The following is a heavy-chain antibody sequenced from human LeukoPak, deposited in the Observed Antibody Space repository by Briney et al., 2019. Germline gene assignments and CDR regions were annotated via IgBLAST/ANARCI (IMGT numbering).Heavy chain of an antibody. CDR3: ARDSVPRERSFDI. J-gene: IGHJ3*02. V-gene: IGHV4-31*03. D-gene: IGHD5-24*01. Sequence: SETLSLTCTVSGGSISSGGYYWSWIRQHPGKGLEWIGYIYYSGSTYYNPSLKSRVTISVDTSKNQFSLKLSSVTAADTAVYYCARDSVPRERSFDIWGQGTMVTISS. CDR1: GGSISSGGYY. CDR2: IYYSGST.